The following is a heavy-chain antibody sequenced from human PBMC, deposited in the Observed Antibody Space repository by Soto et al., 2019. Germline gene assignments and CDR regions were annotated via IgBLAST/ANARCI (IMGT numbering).Heavy chain of an antibody. V-gene: IGHV3-48*02. D-gene: IGHD6-19*01. CDR1: GFTFSSYS. Sequence: QPGGSLRLSCEGSGFTFSSYSMSWVRQSPGKGLQWVAYISSSGSTTYYGDSVKGRFSISRDNTKDSVFLQMNRLRDEDTSVYFCARAVAGTVYDYWGQGALVTVSS. CDR2: ISSSGSTT. J-gene: IGHJ4*02. CDR3: ARAVAGTVYDY.